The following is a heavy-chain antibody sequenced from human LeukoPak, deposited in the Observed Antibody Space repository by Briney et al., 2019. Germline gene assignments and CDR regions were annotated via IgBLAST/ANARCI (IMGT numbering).Heavy chain of an antibody. Sequence: PGGSLRLSCVASGFTFSNAWMTWVRQAPGKGLEWVGRIKSKTDGGTKDYAAPVTGRFTVSRDDSKNTLYLQMNSLKTEDTAVYCCTTELGIGAYFDFWGQGTLVTVSS. CDR3: TTELGIGAYFDF. D-gene: IGHD7-27*01. V-gene: IGHV3-15*01. CDR2: IKSKTDGGTK. J-gene: IGHJ4*02. CDR1: GFTFSNAW.